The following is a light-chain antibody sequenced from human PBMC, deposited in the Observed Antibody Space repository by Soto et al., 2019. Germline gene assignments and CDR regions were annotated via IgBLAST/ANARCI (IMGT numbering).Light chain of an antibody. CDR3: ATWDDRLSGWV. CDR2: EDD. J-gene: IGLJ3*02. Sequence: QSALTQPPSASGTPGQRVTISCSGSRSNIGSHNVYWYQHLPATAPKLLIYEDDQRPSGVPDRFSGSKSGTSVSLAISGLRSEDEADYYCATWDDRLSGWVFGGGTKVTVL. V-gene: IGLV1-47*01. CDR1: RSNIGSHN.